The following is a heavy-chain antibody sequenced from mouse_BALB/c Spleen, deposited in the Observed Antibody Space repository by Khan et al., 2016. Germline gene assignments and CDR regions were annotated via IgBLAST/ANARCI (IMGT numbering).Heavy chain of an antibody. J-gene: IGHJ4*01. Sequence: QVQLKQSGPSLVQPSQSLSITCTVSGFSLTSYGVHWVRQSPGQGLEWLGVIWRGGSTDYNAAFMSRLSITKDNSKSQVFFKLNSLQADDTAIYYCAKKALYSKDAMDYWGQGTSVTVSS. CDR1: GFSLTSYG. CDR2: IWRGGST. V-gene: IGHV2-5-1*01. CDR3: AKKALYSKDAMDY. D-gene: IGHD2-5*01.